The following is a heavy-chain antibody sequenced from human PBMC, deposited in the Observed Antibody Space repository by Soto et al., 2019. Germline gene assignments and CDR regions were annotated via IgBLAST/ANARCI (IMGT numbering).Heavy chain of an antibody. CDR1: GGSISSYY. D-gene: IGHD5-12*01. V-gene: IGHV4-59*01. CDR2: IYYSGST. CDR3: ARAGYSGYDFFVRPRPGWFDP. Sequence: SETLSLTCTVSGGSISSYYWSWIRRPPGKGLEWIGYIYYSGSTNYNPSLKSRVTISVDTSKNQFSLKLSSVTAADTAVYYCARAGYSGYDFFVRPRPGWFDPWGQGTLVTVSS. J-gene: IGHJ5*02.